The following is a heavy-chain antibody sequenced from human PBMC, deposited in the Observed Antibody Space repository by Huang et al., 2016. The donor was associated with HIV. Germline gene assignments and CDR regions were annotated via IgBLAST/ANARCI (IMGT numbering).Heavy chain of an antibody. Sequence: EVQLVESGGGLVQPGGSLRLSCTASGFTFSSYWMSGVRQAPGKGLEWGANIKQDGSEKYYVDSVKGRFSISRDNAKNSLYLQMNSLRAEDTAVYYCARRLRYYYGSGRTSGYFDYWGQGTLVTVSS. V-gene: IGHV3-7*01. CDR3: ARRLRYYYGSGRTSGYFDY. CDR1: GFTFSSYW. CDR2: IKQDGSEK. D-gene: IGHD3-10*01. J-gene: IGHJ4*02.